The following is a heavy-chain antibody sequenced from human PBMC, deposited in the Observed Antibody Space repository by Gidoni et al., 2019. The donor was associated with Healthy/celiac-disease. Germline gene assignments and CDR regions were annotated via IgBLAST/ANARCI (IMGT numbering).Heavy chain of an antibody. CDR2: INHSGST. CDR1: GGSFSGYY. V-gene: IGHV4-34*01. D-gene: IGHD3-9*01. J-gene: IGHJ5*02. CDR3: ARGRLRYLRWFDP. Sequence: QVQLQQWGAGLLKPSETLSLTCAVYGGSFSGYYWSWIRQPPGKGLEWIGEINHSGSTNYNPSLKSRVTISVDTSKNQFSLKLSSVTAADTAVYYWARGRLRYLRWFDPWGQGTLVTVSS.